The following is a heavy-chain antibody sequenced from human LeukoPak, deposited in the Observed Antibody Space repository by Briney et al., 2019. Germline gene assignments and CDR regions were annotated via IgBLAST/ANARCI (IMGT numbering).Heavy chain of an antibody. CDR3: ARVGYYYDSSGYYLDAFDI. J-gene: IGHJ3*02. Sequence: SETLSLTCALYGGSFSGYYWSWIRQPPGKGLEWIGYIYYSGSTNYNPSLKSRVTISVDTSKNQFPLKLSSVTAADTAVYYCARVGYYYDSSGYYLDAFDIWGQGTMVTVSS. D-gene: IGHD3-22*01. V-gene: IGHV4-59*01. CDR1: GGSFSGYY. CDR2: IYYSGST.